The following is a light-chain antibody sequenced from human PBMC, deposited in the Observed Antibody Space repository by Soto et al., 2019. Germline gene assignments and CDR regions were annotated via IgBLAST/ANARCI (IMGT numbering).Light chain of an antibody. CDR1: QGISNY. V-gene: IGKV1-27*01. J-gene: IGKJ1*01. CDR3: KKYNRAPRT. CDR2: AAS. Sequence: DIQMTQSPSSLSASVGDRVTITSRPSQGISNYLAWYQQKPGQVPKLLIYAASTLHSGVPSRFSGSGSGADFTLTISCLQPEDFATYCYKKYNRAPRTFGQGTKVEIK.